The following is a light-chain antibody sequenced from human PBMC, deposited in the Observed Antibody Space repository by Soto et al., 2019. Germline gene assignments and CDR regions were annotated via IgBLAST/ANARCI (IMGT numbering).Light chain of an antibody. Sequence: EIVLTQSPGTLSLSPGERATLSCRASQSVAGSYLAWYQQKPGQAPRLLIYGASSRATGIPDRFCGSGSGTDFTLTISRLEPEDFAVYYCQQYGSSPQIFGGGTKVEIK. J-gene: IGKJ4*01. CDR1: QSVAGSY. CDR3: QQYGSSPQI. CDR2: GAS. V-gene: IGKV3-20*01.